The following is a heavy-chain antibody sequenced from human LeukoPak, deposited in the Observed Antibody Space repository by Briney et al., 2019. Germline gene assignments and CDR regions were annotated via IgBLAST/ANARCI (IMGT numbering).Heavy chain of an antibody. CDR3: ARTRGYDGAFDI. CDR2: ISSSSSYI. D-gene: IGHD5-12*01. CDR1: GFTFSSYS. V-gene: IGHV3-21*01. J-gene: IGHJ3*02. Sequence: PGGSLRLSCAASGFTFSSYSMNWVRQAPGKGLEWVSSISSSSSYIYYADSVKGRFTISRDNAKNSLYLQMNSLRAEYTAVYYCARTRGYDGAFDIWGQGTMVTVSS.